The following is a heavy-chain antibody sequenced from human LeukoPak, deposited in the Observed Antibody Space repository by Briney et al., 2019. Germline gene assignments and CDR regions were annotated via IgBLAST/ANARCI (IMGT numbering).Heavy chain of an antibody. CDR1: GYTFTSYY. J-gene: IGHJ4*02. CDR2: INPSGGST. V-gene: IGHV1-46*01. Sequence: GASVKVSCKASGYTFTSYYMHWVRQAPGQGLEWMGIINPSGGSTSYAQKLQGRVNMTRDTSTSTVYMELSSLRSEDTAVYYCARAAVGATNFDYWGQGTLVTVSS. D-gene: IGHD1-26*01. CDR3: ARAAVGATNFDY.